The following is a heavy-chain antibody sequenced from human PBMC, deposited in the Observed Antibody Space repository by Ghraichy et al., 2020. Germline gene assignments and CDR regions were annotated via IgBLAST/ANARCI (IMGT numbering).Heavy chain of an antibody. Sequence: GESLNISCAASGFTFSSYAMTWVRQAPGKGLEWVSLISGNGRSTYYADSLKGRFTISRDNSKDTLYLQMNSLRAEDTALYYCAKDLNAGYYYGSGSDYWGQGTLVTVSS. CDR2: ISGNGRST. D-gene: IGHD3-10*01. J-gene: IGHJ4*02. V-gene: IGHV3-23*01. CDR3: AKDLNAGYYYGSGSDY. CDR1: GFTFSSYA.